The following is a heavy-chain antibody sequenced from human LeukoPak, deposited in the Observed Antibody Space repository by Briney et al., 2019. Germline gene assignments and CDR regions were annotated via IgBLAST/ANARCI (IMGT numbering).Heavy chain of an antibody. D-gene: IGHD2-15*01. CDR2: ISANNGNT. Sequence: ASVKVSCKASGYTFTSYGISWVRQAPGQGLEWMGWISANNGNTNSAQKFQGRVTMTTDTSTSTAYMEVRSLRSDDTAVYYCARDFFHGHCAGLSCFLLDYWGQGSLVTVSS. CDR3: ARDFFHGHCAGLSCFLLDY. CDR1: GYTFTSYG. V-gene: IGHV1-18*01. J-gene: IGHJ4*02.